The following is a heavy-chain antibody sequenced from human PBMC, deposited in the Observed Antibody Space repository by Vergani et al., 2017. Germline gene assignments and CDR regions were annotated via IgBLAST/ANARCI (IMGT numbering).Heavy chain of an antibody. J-gene: IGHJ4*02. CDR2: IYYSGST. V-gene: IGHV4-39*01. CDR3: ARIFGVVTRFFDY. Sequence: QLQLQESGPGLVKPSETLSLTCIVSGGSISSSSYYWGWIRQPPGKGLEWIGSIYYSGSTYYKPSLKSRVTISVDTSKNQFSLNLSSVTATDTAVYYCARIFGVVTRFFDYWGQGTLVTVSS. D-gene: IGHD3-3*01. CDR1: GGSISSSSYY.